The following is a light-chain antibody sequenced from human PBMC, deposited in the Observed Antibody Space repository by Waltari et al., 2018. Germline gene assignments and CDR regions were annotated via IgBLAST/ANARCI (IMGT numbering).Light chain of an antibody. CDR1: QSVGRS. CDR2: DAS. V-gene: IGKV3-20*01. Sequence: EIVLTQSPGTLSLSPGERATLACRASQSVGRSLAWYQQKPGQAPRLLIYDASRRATGIPDRFSGSGSGTDFILTISRLEPEDFAVYYCQHYVRLPATFGQGTKVEI. J-gene: IGKJ1*01. CDR3: QHYVRLPAT.